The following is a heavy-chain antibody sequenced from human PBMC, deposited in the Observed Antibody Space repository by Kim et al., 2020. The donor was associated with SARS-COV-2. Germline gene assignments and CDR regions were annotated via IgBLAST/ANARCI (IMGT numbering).Heavy chain of an antibody. Sequence: SLVTISVDTSKNQFSLKLSSVTAADTAVYYCARAGYSGYDYVAAADPFDYWGQGTLVTVSS. J-gene: IGHJ4*02. D-gene: IGHD5-12*01. V-gene: IGHV4-34*01. CDR3: ARAGYSGYDYVAAADPFDY.